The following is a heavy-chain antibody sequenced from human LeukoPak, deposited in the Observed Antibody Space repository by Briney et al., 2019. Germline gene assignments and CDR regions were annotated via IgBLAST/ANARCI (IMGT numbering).Heavy chain of an antibody. Sequence: SGTLSLTCAVSGGSISSDYWWSWVRQPPGKGLGWIGEIYHSGTTNYNPSLKSRVTISVDKSKNQFSLELSSVTAADTAVYYCATNSGWRFDYWGQGTLVTVSS. J-gene: IGHJ4*02. CDR2: IYHSGTT. CDR1: GGSISSDYW. V-gene: IGHV4-4*02. D-gene: IGHD6-19*01. CDR3: ATNSGWRFDY.